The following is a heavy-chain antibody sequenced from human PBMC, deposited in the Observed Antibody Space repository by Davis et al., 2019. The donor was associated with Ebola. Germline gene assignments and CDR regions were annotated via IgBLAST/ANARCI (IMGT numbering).Heavy chain of an antibody. CDR3: ASAPRAYYYGMDV. J-gene: IGHJ6*02. V-gene: IGHV4-59*08. CDR2: IHDNGDT. Sequence: MPSETLSLTCTVSGGSISSYYWSWIRQPPGKGLEWIGYIHDNGDTKSNPSLKSRVTISVDTSKNQFSLKLSSVTAADTAVYYCASAPRAYYYGMDVWGQGTTVTVSS. CDR1: GGSISSYY.